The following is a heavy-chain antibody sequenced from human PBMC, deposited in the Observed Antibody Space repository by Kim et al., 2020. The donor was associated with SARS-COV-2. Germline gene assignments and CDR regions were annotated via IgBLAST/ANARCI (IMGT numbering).Heavy chain of an antibody. Sequence: FTISRDNSKNTLYLQMNSLRAEDTAVYYCARDPGNSYGVSPYYYYYGMDVWGQGTTVTVSS. D-gene: IGHD5-18*01. J-gene: IGHJ6*02. CDR3: ARDPGNSYGVSPYYYYYGMDV. V-gene: IGHV3-30*07.